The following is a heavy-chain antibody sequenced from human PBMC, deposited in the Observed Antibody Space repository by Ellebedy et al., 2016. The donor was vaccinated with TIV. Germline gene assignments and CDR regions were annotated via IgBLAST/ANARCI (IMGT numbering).Heavy chain of an antibody. CDR1: GGSISSSSYY. Sequence: MPSETLSLTCTVSGGSISSSSYYWGWIRQPPGKGLEWIGSIYYSGSTYYNPSLRSRVTISVDTSKNQFSLKLSSVTAADTAVYYCARGMGGSGHWYFDLWGRGTLVTVSS. CDR2: IYYSGST. V-gene: IGHV4-39*01. J-gene: IGHJ2*01. CDR3: ARGMGGSGHWYFDL. D-gene: IGHD3-10*01.